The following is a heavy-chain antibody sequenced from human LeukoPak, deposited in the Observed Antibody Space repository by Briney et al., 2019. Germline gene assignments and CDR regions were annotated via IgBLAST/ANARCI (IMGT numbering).Heavy chain of an antibody. Sequence: SQTLSLTCAISGDSVSSSRYAWNWIRQSPSRGLEWLGRTYYRSNDYAVSVKTRMTINVDTSKNQVSLQLSSVTPEDTAVYYCARGRNNASDIWSQGTMVTVS. J-gene: IGHJ3*02. CDR2: TYYRSN. V-gene: IGHV6-1*01. CDR1: GDSVSSSRYA. D-gene: IGHD1/OR15-1a*01. CDR3: ARGRNNASDI.